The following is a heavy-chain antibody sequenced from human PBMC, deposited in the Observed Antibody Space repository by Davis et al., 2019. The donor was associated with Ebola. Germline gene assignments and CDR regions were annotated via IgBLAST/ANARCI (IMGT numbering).Heavy chain of an antibody. J-gene: IGHJ6*02. CDR2: ISSSGSTI. Sequence: GESLKISCAASGFTFSDYYMTWIRQAPGKGLEWVSYISSSGSTIYYADSVRGRFTISRDNAKNSLYLQMNSLRADDTAVYYCARGLFSSGWYPNYGMDVWGQGTTVTVSS. CDR1: GFTFSDYY. D-gene: IGHD6-19*01. V-gene: IGHV3-11*01. CDR3: ARGLFSSGWYPNYGMDV.